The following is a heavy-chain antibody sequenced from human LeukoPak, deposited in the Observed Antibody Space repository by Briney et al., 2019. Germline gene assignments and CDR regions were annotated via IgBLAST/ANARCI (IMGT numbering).Heavy chain of an antibody. CDR2: IYYSEST. D-gene: IGHD1-7*01. V-gene: IGHV4-59*01. CDR1: VDSISSYY. Sequence: SETLSLTCTLSVDSISSYYWNWIRQPPGKGLEWIGYIYYSESTNYNPSLKSRVTISVDTSKNHFSLKVSSVTAADTAVYYCARGANYGEDYFDFWGQGTLVSVSS. CDR3: ARGANYGEDYFDF. J-gene: IGHJ4*02.